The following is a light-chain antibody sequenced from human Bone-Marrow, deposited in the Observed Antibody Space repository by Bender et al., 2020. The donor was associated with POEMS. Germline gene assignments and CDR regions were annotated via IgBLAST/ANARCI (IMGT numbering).Light chain of an antibody. V-gene: IGLV2-8*01. CDR3: SSYAGINSVL. CDR2: EVA. J-gene: IGLJ2*01. CDR1: TSDIGYYNY. Sequence: QSALTQPPSASGSPGQSVTISCTGTTSDIGYYNYVSWYQQDPGKAPKLIIYEVAKRPSGVPDRFSGSKSGNTASLTVSGLQADDEADYYCSSYAGINSVLFGGGTKLTVL.